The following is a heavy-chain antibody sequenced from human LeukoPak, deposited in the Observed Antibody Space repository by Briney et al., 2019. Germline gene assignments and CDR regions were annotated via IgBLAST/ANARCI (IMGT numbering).Heavy chain of an antibody. V-gene: IGHV4-38-2*02. CDR1: GYSISSGYH. D-gene: IGHD5-18*01. J-gene: IGHJ4*02. CDR3: ARDREYNYGFDY. Sequence: SETLSLTCTVSGYSISSGYHWGWIRQPPGTGLEWIGSIYHSGVTDYNPSLKGRLTILIDTSKNQFSLKLSSVTAADTAVYYCARDREYNYGFDYWGQGTLVTVSS. CDR2: IYHSGVT.